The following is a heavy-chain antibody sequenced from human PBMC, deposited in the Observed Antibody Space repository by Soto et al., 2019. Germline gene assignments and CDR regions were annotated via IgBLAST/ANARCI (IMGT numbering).Heavy chain of an antibody. CDR3: AKGSIASRLYYYGMDV. D-gene: IGHD6-6*01. CDR2: ISGSGGST. J-gene: IGHJ6*02. CDR1: GFTFSIYA. Sequence: GGSLRLSCAASGFTFSIYAMSWVRQAPGKGLEWVSAISGSGGSTYYADSVKGRFTISRDNSKNTLYLQMNSLRAEDTAVYYCAKGSIASRLYYYGMDVWGQGTTVTVSS. V-gene: IGHV3-23*01.